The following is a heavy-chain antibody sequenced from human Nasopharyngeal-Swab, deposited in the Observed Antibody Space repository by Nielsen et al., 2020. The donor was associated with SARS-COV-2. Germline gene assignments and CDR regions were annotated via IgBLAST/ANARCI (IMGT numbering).Heavy chain of an antibody. D-gene: IGHD5-12*01. CDR2: IYPRDSDT. J-gene: IGHJ6*02. Sequence: GGSLRLSCKGSGYSFTSYWIAWVRQMPGKGLEWMGIIYPRDSDTRYSPSFQGQVTISADRSISTAYLQWSSLKASDTAMYYCVRPEGVATSYKYYFQYGMDVWGQGTTVTVSS. CDR1: GYSFTSYW. CDR3: VRPEGVATSYKYYFQYGMDV. V-gene: IGHV5-51*01.